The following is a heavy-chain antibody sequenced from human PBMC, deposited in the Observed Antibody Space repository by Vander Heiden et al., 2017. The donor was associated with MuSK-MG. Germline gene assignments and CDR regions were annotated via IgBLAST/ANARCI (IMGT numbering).Heavy chain of an antibody. CDR3: ARLPKGVLPYYYYYMDV. CDR2: IYYSGST. J-gene: IGHJ6*03. V-gene: IGHV4-39*01. Sequence: QLQLQESGPGRVKPSETLSRTYTVSGGPICTSSYDWGWIRQPPGKGLEWIGSIYYSGSTYYNPSLKSRVTISVDTSKNQFSLKLSSVTAADTAVYYCARLPKGVLPYYYYYMDVWGKGTTVTVSS. CDR1: GGPICTSSYD. D-gene: IGHD3-10*01.